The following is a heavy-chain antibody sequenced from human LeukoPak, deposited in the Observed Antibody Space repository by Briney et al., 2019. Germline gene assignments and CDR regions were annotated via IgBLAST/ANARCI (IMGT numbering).Heavy chain of an antibody. V-gene: IGHV4-61*01. Sequence: SETLSLTCTVSGGSVSSGSYYWSWIRQPPGKGLEWIGYIYYSGSTNYNPSLKSRVTISVDTSKNQFSLKLSSVTAADTAVYYCARGVFGGSAFDIWGQGTMVTVSS. CDR2: IYYSGST. D-gene: IGHD3-10*02. J-gene: IGHJ3*02. CDR1: GGSVSSGSYY. CDR3: ARGVFGGSAFDI.